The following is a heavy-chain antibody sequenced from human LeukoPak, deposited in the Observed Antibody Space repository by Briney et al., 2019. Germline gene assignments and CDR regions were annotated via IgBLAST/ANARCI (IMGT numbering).Heavy chain of an antibody. CDR2: IYTSGNT. Sequence: SETLSLTSTVSGGSISGYYWSWIRQPAGKGLEWIGRIYTSGNTNYNPSLKSRLTMSVDTSKNQFSLKLSSVTAADTAVYYCARQSDSSGYYYLGAFDFWGQGTMVTVSS. J-gene: IGHJ3*01. CDR1: GGSISGYY. CDR3: ARQSDSSGYYYLGAFDF. D-gene: IGHD3-22*01. V-gene: IGHV4-4*07.